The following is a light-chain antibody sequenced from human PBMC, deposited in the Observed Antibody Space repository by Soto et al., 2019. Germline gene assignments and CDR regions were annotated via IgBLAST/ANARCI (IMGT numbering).Light chain of an antibody. CDR2: EVV. CDR1: RNDIGAYEF. Sequence: QSVLTQPPSASVSPGQSVTISCTGTRNDIGAYEFVSWYQHHPGKAPKLIIYEVVQRPSGVPDRFSGSKSGNTASLTVSGLQAADEADYYCKSYAGSNTYVFGTGTRSPS. J-gene: IGLJ1*01. CDR3: KSYAGSNTYV. V-gene: IGLV2-8*01.